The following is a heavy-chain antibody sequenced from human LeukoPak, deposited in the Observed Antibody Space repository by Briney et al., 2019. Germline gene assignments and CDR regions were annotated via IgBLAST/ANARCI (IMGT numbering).Heavy chain of an antibody. CDR3: ARASDDYARAFDI. CDR1: GFTFSDYY. Sequence: GGSLRLSCAASGFTFSDYYMSWIRQAPGKGLEWVSYISSSGSTIYYADSVKGRFTISRDNAKNSLYLQMTSLRAEDTAVYYCARASDDYARAFDIWGQGTMVTVSS. D-gene: IGHD4-17*01. J-gene: IGHJ3*02. V-gene: IGHV3-11*01. CDR2: ISSSGSTI.